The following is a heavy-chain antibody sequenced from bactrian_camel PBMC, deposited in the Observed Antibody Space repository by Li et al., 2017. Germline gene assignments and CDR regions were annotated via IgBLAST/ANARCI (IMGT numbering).Heavy chain of an antibody. CDR2: IDPDGDT. J-gene: IGHJ7*01. V-gene: IGHV3-3*01. CDR1: GVTVSSYC. Sequence: HVQLVESGGGSVQAGESLRLTCAASGVTVSSYCMGWFRQSPGKEREAVGVIDPDGDTSYEDSVKGRFTISRDNTKNTVYLQMKKLKPGDTAMYYCAADIRRDCLLYYYFGMDLLGKGTQVTVS. D-gene: IGHD2*01.